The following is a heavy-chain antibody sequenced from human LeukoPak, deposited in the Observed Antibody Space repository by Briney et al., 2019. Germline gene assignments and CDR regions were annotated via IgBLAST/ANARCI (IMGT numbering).Heavy chain of an antibody. CDR2: INHSGST. J-gene: IGHJ4*02. V-gene: IGHV4-34*01. CDR3: ARARYDFWSGYPFDY. Sequence: SETLSLTCAVYGGSFSGYYWSWIRQPPGKGLEWIGEINHSGSTNYNPSLKSRVTISVDTSKNQFSLKLSSVTAADTAVYYCARARYDFWSGYPFDYWGQGTLVTVSS. CDR1: GGSFSGYY. D-gene: IGHD3-3*01.